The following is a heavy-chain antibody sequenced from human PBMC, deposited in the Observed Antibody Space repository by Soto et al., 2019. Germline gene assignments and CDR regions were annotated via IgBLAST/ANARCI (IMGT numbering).Heavy chain of an antibody. V-gene: IGHV3-23*01. Sequence: EVQLLQSGGGLVQPGGSLRLSCAASGFTFSSYAMSWVRQAPGKGLEWVSAISGSGGSTYYADSVKGRFTISRDNSKNTLYLQMNSLRAEDTAVYYCAKEGAYYDFWSGYYGHPTYYGMDVWGQGTTVTVSS. CDR2: ISGSGGST. J-gene: IGHJ6*02. D-gene: IGHD3-3*01. CDR1: GFTFSSYA. CDR3: AKEGAYYDFWSGYYGHPTYYGMDV.